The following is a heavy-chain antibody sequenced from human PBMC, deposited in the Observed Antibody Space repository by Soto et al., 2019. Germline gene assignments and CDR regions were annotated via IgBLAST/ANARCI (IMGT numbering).Heavy chain of an antibody. Sequence: PSEPLSLTCAVYGGSFSGYYWSWIRQPPGKGLEWIGEINHSGSTNYNPSLKSRVTISVDTSKNQFSLKLSSVTAADTAVYYCARYNGRRYYASSGYYYRGGQYYFDYWGQGTLVTVSS. V-gene: IGHV4-34*01. J-gene: IGHJ4*02. CDR3: ARYNGRRYYASSGYYYRGGQYYFDY. D-gene: IGHD3-22*01. CDR1: GGSFSGYY. CDR2: INHSGST.